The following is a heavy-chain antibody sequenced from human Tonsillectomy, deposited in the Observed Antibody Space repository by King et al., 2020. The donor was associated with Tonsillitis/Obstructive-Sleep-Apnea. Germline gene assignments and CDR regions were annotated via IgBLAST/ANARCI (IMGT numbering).Heavy chain of an antibody. CDR1: GGSISSYY. CDR3: ARGNYGDPSVAFDI. Sequence: VQLQESGPGLVKPSETLSLTCTVSGGSISSYYWGWIRQPPGKGLEWIWNIYYSWSTNYNTSPKSRVTISVDTSKNQFSLKLSSVTAADTAVYYCARGNYGDPSVAFDIWGQGTMVTVSS. CDR2: IYYSWST. V-gene: IGHV4-59*01. D-gene: IGHD4-17*01. J-gene: IGHJ3*02.